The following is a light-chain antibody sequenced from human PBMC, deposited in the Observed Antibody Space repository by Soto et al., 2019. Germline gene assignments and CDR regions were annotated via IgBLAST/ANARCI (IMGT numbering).Light chain of an antibody. CDR3: QRYDNLPIT. J-gene: IGKJ5*01. CDR1: QDISNY. Sequence: DIPMTQSPSSLSASVGDRVTITCQASQDISNYLNWYQQKPGKAPKLLIYAASNLKTRVPSRFSGSGSGTDFTFTISSLQPEDIATYYCQRYDNLPITFGQGTRLEIK. V-gene: IGKV1-33*01. CDR2: AAS.